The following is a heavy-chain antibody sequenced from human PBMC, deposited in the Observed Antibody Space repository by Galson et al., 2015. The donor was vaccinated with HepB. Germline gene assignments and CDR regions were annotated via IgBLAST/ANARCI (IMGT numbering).Heavy chain of an antibody. V-gene: IGHV1-18*01. CDR1: GYTFTSYG. CDR2: ISAYNGNT. Sequence: SVKVSCKASGYTFTSYGISWVRQAPGQGLEWMGWISAYNGNTNYAQKLQGRATMTTDTSTSTAYMELRSLRSDDTAVYYCARVRGGLRYFDWLPYYYMDVWGKGTTVTVSS. D-gene: IGHD3-9*01. J-gene: IGHJ6*03. CDR3: ARVRGGLRYFDWLPYYYMDV.